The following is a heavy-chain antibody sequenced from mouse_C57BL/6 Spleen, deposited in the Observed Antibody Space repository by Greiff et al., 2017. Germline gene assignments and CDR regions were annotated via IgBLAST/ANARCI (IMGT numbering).Heavy chain of an antibody. D-gene: IGHD1-1*01. V-gene: IGHV1-82*01. CDR1: GYAFSSSW. Sequence: QVQLQQSGPELVKPGASVKISCKASGYAFSSSWMNWVKQRPGKGLEWIGRIYPGDGDTNYNGKFKGKATLTADKTSSTAYMQLSSLTSEDSAVYFCARDYYYGSSPSFDYWGQGTTLTVSS. CDR3: ARDYYYGSSPSFDY. CDR2: IYPGDGDT. J-gene: IGHJ2*01.